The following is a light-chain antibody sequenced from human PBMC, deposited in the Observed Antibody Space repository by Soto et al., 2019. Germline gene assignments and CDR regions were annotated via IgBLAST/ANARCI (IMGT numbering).Light chain of an antibody. V-gene: IGKV3-20*01. CDR3: QQYGSSPLT. Sequence: EIELTQSPPTLSASPGERITLSCRATQSLHTNFAWYQQKPGQAPSLLIHAASRRATGIPDRFSGSGSGTDFTLTISRLEPEDFAVYYCQQYGSSPLTFGGGTKVEIK. J-gene: IGKJ4*01. CDR1: QSLHTN. CDR2: AAS.